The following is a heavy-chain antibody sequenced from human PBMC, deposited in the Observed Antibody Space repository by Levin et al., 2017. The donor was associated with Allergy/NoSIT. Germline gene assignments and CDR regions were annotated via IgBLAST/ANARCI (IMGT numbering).Heavy chain of an antibody. J-gene: IGHJ2*01. D-gene: IGHD2-2*01. Sequence: SLRLSCAASGFTFSSSAMTWVSQDTRPFLSFFSFLLFLFFPPSSAASVKGRFTISRDNSKNTLYLHMDSLRVGDTAVYYCAKGSSRTSSYSESPCDVWGRGTLVTVSS. CDR3: AKGSSRTSSYSESPCDV. V-gene: IGHV3-23*01. CDR2: LLFLFFPP. CDR1: GFTFSSSA.